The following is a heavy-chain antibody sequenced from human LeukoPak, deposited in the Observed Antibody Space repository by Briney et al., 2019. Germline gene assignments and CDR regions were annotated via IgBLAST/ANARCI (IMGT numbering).Heavy chain of an antibody. D-gene: IGHD6-19*01. CDR1: GGSTSSSSYY. J-gene: IGHJ4*02. Sequence: SETLSLTCTVSGGSTSSSSYYWGWIRQPPGKGLEWIGSIYYSGSTYCNPSLKSRVTISVDTSKNQFSLKLSSVTAADTAVYYCARHQWLVIDYWGQGTLVTVSS. CDR3: ARHQWLVIDY. CDR2: IYYSGST. V-gene: IGHV4-39*01.